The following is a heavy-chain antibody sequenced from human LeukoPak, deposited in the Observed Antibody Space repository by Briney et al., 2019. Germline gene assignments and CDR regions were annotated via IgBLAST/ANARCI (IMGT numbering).Heavy chain of an antibody. Sequence: ASVKVSCKASGYTFTGYYMHWVRQAPGQGLEWMGWINPNSSDTNYAQKFQGRVTMTEDTSTDTAYMELNSLRSEDTAVYYCATDLYYYDSSGYYWGQGTLVTVSS. J-gene: IGHJ4*02. CDR3: ATDLYYYDSSGYY. CDR1: GYTFTGYY. CDR2: INPNSSDT. D-gene: IGHD3-22*01. V-gene: IGHV1-2*02.